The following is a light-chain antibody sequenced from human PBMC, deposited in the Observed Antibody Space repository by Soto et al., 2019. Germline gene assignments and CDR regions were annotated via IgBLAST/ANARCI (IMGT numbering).Light chain of an antibody. CDR2: GAS. J-gene: IGKJ1*01. CDR3: QQDYNLPPA. CDR1: QSVCSSY. V-gene: IGKV3D-7*01. Sequence: PGERVTLSCRANQSVCSSYLTWYQQKSGQAPRLLIYGASTRATSIPARFSGSGSGTDFTLTISSLQPEDFAVYYCQQDYNLPPAFGQGTKVEIK.